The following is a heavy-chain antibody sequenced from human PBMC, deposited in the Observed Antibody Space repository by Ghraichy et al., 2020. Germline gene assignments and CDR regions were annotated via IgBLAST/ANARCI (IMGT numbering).Heavy chain of an antibody. Sequence: SETLSLTCSASGASVPYYPWTWIRQSPGKALEWIGYIYTDGSTNYSPSLKSRVTISIDSSVNQFSLRLTSVTAADTAVYYCASHRSSWRTDTFDIWGQGTMVIVSS. D-gene: IGHD6-13*01. CDR3: ASHRSSWRTDTFDI. CDR1: GASVPYYP. V-gene: IGHV4-4*09. CDR2: IYTDGST. J-gene: IGHJ3*02.